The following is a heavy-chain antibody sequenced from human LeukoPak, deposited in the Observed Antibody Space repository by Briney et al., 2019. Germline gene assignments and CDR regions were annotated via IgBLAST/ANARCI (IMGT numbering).Heavy chain of an antibody. J-gene: IGHJ4*02. CDR3: AKDSELTIFGVVNYFAY. CDR2: ISWNSGSI. V-gene: IGHV3-9*01. Sequence: PGRSLRLSCAASGFTFDDYAMHWVRQAPGKGLEWVSGISWNSGSIGYADSVKGRFTISRDNAKNSLYLQMNSLRAEDTALYYCAKDSELTIFGVVNYFAYWGQGTLVTVSS. D-gene: IGHD3-3*01. CDR1: GFTFDDYA.